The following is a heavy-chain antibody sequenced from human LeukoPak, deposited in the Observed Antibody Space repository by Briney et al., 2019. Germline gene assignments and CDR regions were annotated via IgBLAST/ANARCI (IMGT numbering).Heavy chain of an antibody. Sequence: SETLSLTCTVSGGSIGRYYWSWIRQSPGKGLEWIGFISYTGSTDYYPSLKSRVTISLDTSKNQLSLKLSSVTAADTAVYYCARDRYYYDSSGYYAFDIWGQGTMVTVSS. CDR1: GGSIGRYY. CDR2: ISYTGST. V-gene: IGHV4-59*12. J-gene: IGHJ3*02. D-gene: IGHD3-22*01. CDR3: ARDRYYYDSSGYYAFDI.